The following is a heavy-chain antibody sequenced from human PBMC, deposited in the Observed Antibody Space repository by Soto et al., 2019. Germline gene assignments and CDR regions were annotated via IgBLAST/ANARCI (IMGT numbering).Heavy chain of an antibody. Sequence: SETLSLTCSVSGVSIGSHFWSWIRQAPGKGPELVGYIYHTVNTNYNPALKSRVTISMDTSENQLSLQLRSVTAADTAVCYWPRLQYTVVTALDIWGQGTMVTVSS. D-gene: IGHD2-15*01. J-gene: IGHJ3*02. CDR1: GVSIGSHF. CDR3: PRLQYTVVTALDI. CDR2: IYHTVNT. V-gene: IGHV4-59*11.